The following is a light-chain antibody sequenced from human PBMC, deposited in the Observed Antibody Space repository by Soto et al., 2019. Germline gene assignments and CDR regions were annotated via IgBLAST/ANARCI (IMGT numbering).Light chain of an antibody. Sequence: IQMTQSPSSLSASIGDRVTITCRASQTIGDYLNWYQQKPGRAPTLLIYSASSLQSGVPSRFSGSGSRTDFTLTISSLQPEDFATYYCQQSYGTPRTFGQGTKVDIK. CDR3: QQSYGTPRT. J-gene: IGKJ1*01. V-gene: IGKV1-39*01. CDR1: QTIGDY. CDR2: SAS.